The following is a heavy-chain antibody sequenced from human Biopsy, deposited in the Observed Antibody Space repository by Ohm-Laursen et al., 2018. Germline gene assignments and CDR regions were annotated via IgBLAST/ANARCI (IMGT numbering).Heavy chain of an antibody. D-gene: IGHD3-22*01. CDR3: TKNTQWEGSGYLDAFHI. V-gene: IGHV3-9*01. J-gene: IGHJ3*02. CDR2: ISWCSDSI. Sequence: SLRLSCAASGFRFDNTGMHWVRHGPGKGLEWVAGISWCSDSITYAKSVTGRFTISRDNGENSLYLQMNSLRPEDTALYYCTKNTQWEGSGYLDAFHIWGHGAMVTVSS. CDR1: GFRFDNTG.